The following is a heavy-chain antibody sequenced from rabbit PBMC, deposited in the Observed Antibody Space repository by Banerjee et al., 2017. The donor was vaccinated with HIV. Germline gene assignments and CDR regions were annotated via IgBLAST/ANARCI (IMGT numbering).Heavy chain of an antibody. CDR1: GFSLNSYYY. CDR3: ARMDSYFGSNAYWGYFNL. Sequence: QSLEESGGDLVKPGASLTLTCTASGFSLNSYYYMCWVRQAPGKGLEWIACIYGGSSGSTDYASWAKGRFTISKTSSTTVTLQMTSLTAADTATYFCARMDSYFGSNAYWGYFNLWGQGTLVTDS. V-gene: IGHV1S40*01. CDR2: IYGGSSGST. J-gene: IGHJ4*01. D-gene: IGHD1-1*01.